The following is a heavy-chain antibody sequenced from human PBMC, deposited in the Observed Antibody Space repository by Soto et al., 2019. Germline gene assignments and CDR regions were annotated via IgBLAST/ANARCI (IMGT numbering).Heavy chain of an antibody. V-gene: IGHV1-18*01. D-gene: IGHD3-22*01. CDR3: ARLGLGMIVVAPIPYYFDY. J-gene: IGHJ4*02. CDR2: ISAYNGNT. CDR1: GYTFTSYG. Sequence: QVQLVQSGAEVKKPGASVKVSCKASGYTFTSYGISWVRQAPGQGLEWMGWISAYNGNTNYAQKPQGRVTMTTDTSTKTAYMELRSLRSDDTAVYYCARLGLGMIVVAPIPYYFDYWGQGTLVTVSS.